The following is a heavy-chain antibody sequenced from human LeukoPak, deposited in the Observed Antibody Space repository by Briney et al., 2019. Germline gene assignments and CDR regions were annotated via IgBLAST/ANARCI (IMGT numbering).Heavy chain of an antibody. V-gene: IGHV3-48*03. J-gene: IGHJ4*02. CDR3: ARDLAMVHFDY. CDR2: ISSTGNTV. D-gene: IGHD5-18*01. CDR1: GFTFSSYE. Sequence: TGGSLRLSCAASGFTFSSYEMNWVRQAPGQGLEWVAYISSTGNTVHYAGSVKGRFTISRDNAKNSLYLQMNRLRAEDTAVYYCARDLAMVHFDYWGQGTLVTVSS.